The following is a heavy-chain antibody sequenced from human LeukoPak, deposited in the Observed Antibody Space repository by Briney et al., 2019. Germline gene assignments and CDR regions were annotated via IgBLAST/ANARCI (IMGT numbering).Heavy chain of an antibody. Sequence: PSETLSLTCAVSGASISSHYWSWVRQPPGKGLEWIGYTSGSISDNPSLKSRVAVSVDPSQIQVSLSLTSVTAADTAVYYCARVLAIFGLDTTDFYMDVWGKGTTVTVSS. J-gene: IGHJ6*03. D-gene: IGHD3/OR15-3a*01. V-gene: IGHV4-59*11. CDR3: ARVLAIFGLDTTDFYMDV. CDR1: GASISSHY. CDR2: TSGSI.